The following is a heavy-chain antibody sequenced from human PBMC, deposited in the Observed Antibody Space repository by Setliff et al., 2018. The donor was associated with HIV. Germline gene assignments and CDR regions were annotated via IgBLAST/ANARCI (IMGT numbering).Heavy chain of an antibody. CDR3: ARQRGDFNPYFDS. J-gene: IGHJ4*02. CDR1: GVSISSSSYY. D-gene: IGHD3-16*01. V-gene: IGHV4-39*01. Sequence: SETLSLTCFVSGVSISSSSYYWGWVRQPPGKGLGFIGIIHYTGTTYYSPSLRSRATISVDTSKNQFSLRLNSVTAADTAVYYCARQRGDFNPYFDSWGQGNLVTVSS. CDR2: IHYTGTT.